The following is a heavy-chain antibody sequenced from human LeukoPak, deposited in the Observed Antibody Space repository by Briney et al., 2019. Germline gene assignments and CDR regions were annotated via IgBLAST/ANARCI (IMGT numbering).Heavy chain of an antibody. CDR2: INPSSGNT. Sequence: GASVKVSCKASGYTFSSYYIYWVRQAPGQGLEWMGIINPSSGNTNYAQKFRGRVTMTRDTSTSTVYMELSSLRSEDTAVYYCAREGSGRTFDYWGQGTLVTVSS. CDR1: GYTFSSYY. D-gene: IGHD3-10*01. J-gene: IGHJ4*02. V-gene: IGHV1-46*01. CDR3: AREGSGRTFDY.